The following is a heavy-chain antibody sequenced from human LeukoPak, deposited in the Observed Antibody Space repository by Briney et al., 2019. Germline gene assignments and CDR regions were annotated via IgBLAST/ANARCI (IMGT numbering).Heavy chain of an antibody. J-gene: IGHJ4*02. CDR1: GYTFTSYY. CDR3: ARAPLAQYGSGSLDY. Sequence: ASVKVSCKASGYTFTSYYMHWVRQAPGQGLEWMGIINPSGGSTSYAQKFQGRVTMTRDTSTRTVYMELSSLRSEDTAVYYRARAPLAQYGSGSLDYWGQGTLVTVSS. D-gene: IGHD3-10*01. CDR2: INPSGGST. V-gene: IGHV1-46*01.